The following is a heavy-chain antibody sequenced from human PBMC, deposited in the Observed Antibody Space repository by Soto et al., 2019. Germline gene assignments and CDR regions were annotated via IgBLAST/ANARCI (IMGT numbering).Heavy chain of an antibody. CDR1: GFTFSSYA. D-gene: IGHD2-2*01. Sequence: PGGSLRLSCAASGFTFSSYAMSWVRQAPGKWLEWVSAISGSGGSTYYADSVKGRFTISRDNSKNTLYLQMNSLRAEDTAVYYCAKVNTLERYCSSTSCPGPYDYWGQGXLVTVSS. V-gene: IGHV3-23*01. CDR3: AKVNTLERYCSSTSCPGPYDY. J-gene: IGHJ4*02. CDR2: ISGSGGST.